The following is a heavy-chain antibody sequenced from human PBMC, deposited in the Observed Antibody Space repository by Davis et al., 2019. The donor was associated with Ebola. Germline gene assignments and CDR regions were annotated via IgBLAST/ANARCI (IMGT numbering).Heavy chain of an antibody. J-gene: IGHJ4*02. V-gene: IGHV3-48*03. D-gene: IGHD1-26*01. Sequence: GESLKISCAASGFTFSSYEMNWVRQAPGKGLEWVSYISSSGSTIYYADSVKGRFTISRDNAKNSLYLQMNSLRAEDTAVYYCAKAAGSIGGWYFDYWGQGTLVTVSS. CDR3: AKAAGSIGGWYFDY. CDR2: ISSSGSTI. CDR1: GFTFSSYE.